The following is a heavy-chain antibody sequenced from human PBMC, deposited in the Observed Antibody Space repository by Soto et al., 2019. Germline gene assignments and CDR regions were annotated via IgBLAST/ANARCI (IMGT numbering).Heavy chain of an antibody. D-gene: IGHD3-22*01. V-gene: IGHV1-69*13. CDR2: IIPIFGTA. CDR3: ARGDSSGYYYSDY. J-gene: IGHJ4*02. Sequence: SVKVSCKASGGTFSSYAISWVRQAPGQGLEWMGGIIPIFGTANYAQKFQGRVTITADESMSTAYMELSSLRSEDTAVYYCARGDSSGYYYSDYWGQGTLVTVSS. CDR1: GGTFSSYA.